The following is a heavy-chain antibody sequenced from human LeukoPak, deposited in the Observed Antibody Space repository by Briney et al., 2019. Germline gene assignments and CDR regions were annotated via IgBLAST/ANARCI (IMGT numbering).Heavy chain of an antibody. V-gene: IGHV3-30*04. CDR2: ISYDGSNK. CDR3: ATYYYDSSGYLAPYLFDY. J-gene: IGHJ4*02. Sequence: PGGSLRLSCAASGFTFSSYEMNWVRQAPGKGLEWVAVISYDGSNKYYADSVKGRFTISRDNSKNTLYLQMNSLRAEDTAVYYCATYYYDSSGYLAPYLFDYWGQGTLVTVSS. CDR1: GFTFSSYE. D-gene: IGHD3-22*01.